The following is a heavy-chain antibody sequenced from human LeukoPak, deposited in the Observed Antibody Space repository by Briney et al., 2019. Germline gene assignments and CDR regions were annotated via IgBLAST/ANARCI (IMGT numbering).Heavy chain of an antibody. CDR1: PDSISSVGYY. J-gene: IGHJ4*02. Sequence: NPSQTLSVTSTVPPDSISSVGYYTSWIRQHRRECLEWIGYIYYGGRPPHHTSLNNLVTISVDTSKNQFSLKLSSVTAAGTAVYYCARGIAGTTMDFDYWGQGTLVTVSS. D-gene: IGHD1-7*01. CDR3: ARGIAGTTMDFDY. CDR2: IYYGGRP. V-gene: IGHV4-31*01.